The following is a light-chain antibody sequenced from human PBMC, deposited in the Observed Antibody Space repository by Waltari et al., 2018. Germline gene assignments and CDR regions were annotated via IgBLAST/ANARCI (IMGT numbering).Light chain of an antibody. CDR2: MNN. V-gene: IGLV10-54*01. J-gene: IGLJ3*02. Sequence: QAGLTQPPSVSKGLRQTATLTCTGDSNTVAKQGAAWVRHHQGHPPRLVSYMNNDRPSGISERLPGSRSGNTASLTITGLQPEDEADYYCSTWDSSLNAWVFGGGTKLTVL. CDR1: SNTVAKQG. CDR3: STWDSSLNAWV.